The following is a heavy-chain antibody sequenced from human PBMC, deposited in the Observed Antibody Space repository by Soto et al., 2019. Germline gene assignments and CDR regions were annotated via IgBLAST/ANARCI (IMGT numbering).Heavy chain of an antibody. V-gene: IGHV1-18*01. CDR1: GYTFTSYG. J-gene: IGHJ3*02. D-gene: IGHD6-19*01. CDR3: EREMQQWLVQGAFDI. CDR2: ISAYNGNT. Sequence: ASVKVSCKASGYTFTSYGISWGRQAPGQGLEWMGWISAYNGNTNYAQKLQGRVTMTTDTSTSTAYMELRSLRSDDTAVYYCEREMQQWLVQGAFDIWGQGTMVTVSS.